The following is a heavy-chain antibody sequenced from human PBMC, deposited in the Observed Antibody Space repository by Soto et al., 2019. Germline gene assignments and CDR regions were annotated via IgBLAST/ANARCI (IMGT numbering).Heavy chain of an antibody. Sequence: QVQLVQSGAEVKMPGASVKVSCKASGYTFTSYAMHWVRQAPGQRLEWMGWINAGNGNTKYSQKFQGRVTITRDTSASTAYMELSSLRSEDTAVYYCARDRVATIRYYFDYWGQGTLVTVSS. J-gene: IGHJ4*02. CDR1: GYTFTSYA. CDR3: ARDRVATIRYYFDY. CDR2: INAGNGNT. D-gene: IGHD5-12*01. V-gene: IGHV1-3*01.